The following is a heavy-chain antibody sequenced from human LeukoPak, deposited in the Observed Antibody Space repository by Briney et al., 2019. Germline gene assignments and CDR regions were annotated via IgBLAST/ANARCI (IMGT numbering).Heavy chain of an antibody. CDR1: GFTFSSYA. CDR2: ISGSGGST. Sequence: GGSLRLSCAASGFTFSSYAMSWVRQAPGKGLEWVSAISGSGGSTYYADSVKGRFTISRDNSKNTLYLQMNSLRAEDTAVYYCAKGTRLLRFLEWLLYFRYWGQGTLVTVS. J-gene: IGHJ4*02. D-gene: IGHD3-3*01. V-gene: IGHV3-23*01. CDR3: AKGTRLLRFLEWLLYFRY.